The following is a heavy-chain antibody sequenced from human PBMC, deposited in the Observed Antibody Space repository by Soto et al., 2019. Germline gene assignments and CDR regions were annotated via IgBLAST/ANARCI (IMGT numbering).Heavy chain of an antibody. D-gene: IGHD1-26*01. CDR2: SYYSGST. V-gene: IGHV4-31*01. CDR1: GGPINSGGYY. Sequence: QVQLQESGPGLVKPSQTLSLTCPVSGGPINSGGYYWNWIRQHPGKGLEWIGYSYYSGSTYSNPYLKSQATMSVDTSKHHFSLRLGSVTAADTAMHFGARGEWESYHQDYRGQGTLVTGSS. CDR3: ARGEWESYHQDY. J-gene: IGHJ4*02.